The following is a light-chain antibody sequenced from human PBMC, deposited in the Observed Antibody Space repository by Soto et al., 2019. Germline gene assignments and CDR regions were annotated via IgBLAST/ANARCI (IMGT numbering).Light chain of an antibody. CDR2: DAS. CDR1: QSISSW. Sequence: DIQMTQSPSTLSASVGDRVTITCRASQSISSWLAWYQQKPGKAPKLLIYDASSLESGVPSRFSSSGSGTEFTLTISSLQPDDFATYCCQQYNSYSWTFGQGTKVDIK. V-gene: IGKV1-5*01. J-gene: IGKJ1*01. CDR3: QQYNSYSWT.